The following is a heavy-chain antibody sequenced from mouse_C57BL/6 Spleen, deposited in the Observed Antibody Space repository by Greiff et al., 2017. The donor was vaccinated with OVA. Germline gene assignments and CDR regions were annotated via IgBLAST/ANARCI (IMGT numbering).Heavy chain of an antibody. D-gene: IGHD2-1*01. J-gene: IGHJ2*01. CDR2: IRLKSDNYAT. Sequence: EVKLVESGGGLVQPGGSMKLSCVASGFTFSNYWMNWVRQSPEKGLEWVAQIRLKSDNYATHYAESVKGRFTISRDDSKSSVHLQMNNLRAEDTGVYFCTSRVYWFDYWGQGTPLTVSA. CDR3: TSRVYWFDY. CDR1: GFTFSNYW. V-gene: IGHV6-3*01.